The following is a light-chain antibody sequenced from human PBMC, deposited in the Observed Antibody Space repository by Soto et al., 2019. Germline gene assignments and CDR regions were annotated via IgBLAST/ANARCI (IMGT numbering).Light chain of an antibody. Sequence: EIVLTPSPATLSLSPGERATLSCRASQSVSSYLAWYQQKPGQAPRLLIYDASNSATGIPARFSGSGSGTDLTLTIRSIEPEDFAVYYCQQRSNWPPFGQGTRLDIK. V-gene: IGKV3-11*01. CDR3: QQRSNWPP. J-gene: IGKJ5*01. CDR1: QSVSSY. CDR2: DAS.